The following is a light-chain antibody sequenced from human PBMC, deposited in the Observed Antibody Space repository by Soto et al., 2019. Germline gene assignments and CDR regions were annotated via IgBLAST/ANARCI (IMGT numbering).Light chain of an antibody. J-gene: IGLJ3*02. Sequence: QSVLTQPTSASGTPGQRVTISCSGSSSNIGGNTVNWYQQLPGTAPKLLIYSNNQRPSGVPDRFSGSKSGTSASLAISGLQSEDEADYYCAAWDDSLNGWVFGGGTKLTVL. CDR1: SSNIGGNT. CDR3: AAWDDSLNGWV. CDR2: SNN. V-gene: IGLV1-44*01.